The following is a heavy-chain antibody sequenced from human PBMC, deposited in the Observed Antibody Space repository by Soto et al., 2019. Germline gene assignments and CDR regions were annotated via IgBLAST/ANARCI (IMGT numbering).Heavy chain of an antibody. CDR2: ISSSSSYI. CDR1: GFTFSGYI. V-gene: IGHV3-21*01. Sequence: VQLVESGGGLVKPGGSLRLSCAASGFTFSGYIMNWVRQAPGKGLEWVSSISSSSSYIYYAESVKGRFTISRDNAKNSLYLQMNSLRAEDTAVYYYAREGRSRNFDYWGQGTLVTVSS. D-gene: IGHD3-10*01. J-gene: IGHJ4*02. CDR3: AREGRSRNFDY.